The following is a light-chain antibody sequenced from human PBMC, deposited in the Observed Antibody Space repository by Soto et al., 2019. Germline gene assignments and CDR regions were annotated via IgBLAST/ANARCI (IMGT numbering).Light chain of an antibody. CDR3: KSYAGSNTYV. Sequence: QSALTQPPSASGSPGQSVTISCTGTKNDIGVYDFVSWYQHHPGKAPRLIIYEVVQRPSGVPDRFSGSKSGNTASPTVSGLQAADEGDYFCKSYAGSNTYVFGSGTKLTVL. CDR2: EVV. J-gene: IGLJ1*01. V-gene: IGLV2-8*01. CDR1: KNDIGVYDF.